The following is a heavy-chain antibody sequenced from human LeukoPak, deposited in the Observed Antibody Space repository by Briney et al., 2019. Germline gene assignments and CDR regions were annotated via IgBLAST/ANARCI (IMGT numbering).Heavy chain of an antibody. D-gene: IGHD3-22*01. CDR1: GGSISSNGYY. J-gene: IGHJ5*02. CDR3: ARVFLSTGYTNWFDP. V-gene: IGHV4-31*03. CDR2: IYFSGSS. Sequence: PSETLSLTCTVSGGSISSNGYYWSWIRQHPGKGLEWIGYIYFSGSSYYNPSLKSRVIISVDTSKNQFSLKLSSVTAADTAVYYCARVFLSTGYTNWFDPWGQGTLVTVSS.